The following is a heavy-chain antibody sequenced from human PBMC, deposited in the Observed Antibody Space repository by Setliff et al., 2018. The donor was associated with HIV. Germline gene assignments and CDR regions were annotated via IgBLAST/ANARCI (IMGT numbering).Heavy chain of an antibody. V-gene: IGHV3-53*01. Sequence: GGSLRLSCAASGFTFSRYEMNWVRQAPGKGLEWVSITYSDDSPYYTDSVKGRFTISRDNSKDTLYLQMNSLRAEDTAVYYCARAKGSGTYVFDIWGQGTMVTVSS. J-gene: IGHJ3*02. CDR3: ARAKGSGTYVFDI. CDR2: TYSDDSP. D-gene: IGHD2-15*01. CDR1: GFTFSRYE.